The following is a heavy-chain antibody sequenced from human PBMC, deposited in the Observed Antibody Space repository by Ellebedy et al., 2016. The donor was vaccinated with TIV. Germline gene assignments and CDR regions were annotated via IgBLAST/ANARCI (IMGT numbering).Heavy chain of an antibody. J-gene: IGHJ4*02. Sequence: GESLKISCAASGFTFSSYSMNWVRQAPGKGLEWVSYISSSSSYIFYADSVKGRFTISRDNAKNSVYLQVNSLRGEDTAMYYCAKEQLYGEIDYWGQGTQVTVSS. CDR1: GFTFSSYS. D-gene: IGHD4-17*01. V-gene: IGHV3-21*01. CDR3: AKEQLYGEIDY. CDR2: ISSSSSYI.